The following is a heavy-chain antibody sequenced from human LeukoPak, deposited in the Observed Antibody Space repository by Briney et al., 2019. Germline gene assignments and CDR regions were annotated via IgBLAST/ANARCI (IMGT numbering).Heavy chain of an antibody. J-gene: IGHJ3*02. CDR1: GFTISNYW. Sequence: GGSLRLSCVGSGFTISNYWMHWVRQAPGTGLVWVSRIHPDGSITTYADSVKGRFTISRDNAKNTLYLQMNSLRAEDTAVYYCAIVYAVPDKRNALDMWGQGTMVTVSS. V-gene: IGHV3-74*03. D-gene: IGHD2-8*01. CDR2: IHPDGSIT. CDR3: AIVYAVPDKRNALDM.